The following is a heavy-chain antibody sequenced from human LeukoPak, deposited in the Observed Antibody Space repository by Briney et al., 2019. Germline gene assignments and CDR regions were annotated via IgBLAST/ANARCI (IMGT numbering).Heavy chain of an antibody. V-gene: IGHV4-59*01. J-gene: IGHJ4*02. D-gene: IGHD3-22*01. CDR1: GGSISSYY. Sequence: SETLSLTCTVSGGSISSYYWSWIRQPPGKGLEWIGYIYYSGSTNYNPSLKSRVTISVDTSKNQFSLKLSSVTAADTAVYYCARINYYDSSGYFYDDYWGQGTLVTVSS. CDR2: IYYSGST. CDR3: ARINYYDSSGYFYDDY.